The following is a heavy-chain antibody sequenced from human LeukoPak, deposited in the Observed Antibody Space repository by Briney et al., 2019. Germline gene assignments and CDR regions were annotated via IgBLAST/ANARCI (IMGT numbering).Heavy chain of an antibody. V-gene: IGHV1-69*04. CDR2: IIPIFGIA. Sequence: SVKVSCKASGGTFSSYAISWVQQAPGQGLEWMGRIIPIFGIANYAQKFQGRVTITADKSTSTAYMELSSLRSEDTAVYYCARDRPGSSSWYYFDYWGQGTLVTVSS. J-gene: IGHJ4*02. CDR1: GGTFSSYA. CDR3: ARDRPGSSSWYYFDY. D-gene: IGHD6-13*01.